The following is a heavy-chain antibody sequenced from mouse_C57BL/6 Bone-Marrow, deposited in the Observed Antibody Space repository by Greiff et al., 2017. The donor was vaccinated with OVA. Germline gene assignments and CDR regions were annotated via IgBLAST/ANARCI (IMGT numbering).Heavy chain of an antibody. Sequence: QVQLKQPGAELVKPGASVKMSCKASGYTFTSYWITWVKQRPGQGLEWIGDIYPGSGSTNYNEKFKSKATLTVDTSSSTAYMQLSSLTSEDSAVYYCARDGSYGSSCRYFDVWGTGTTVTVSS. CDR2: IYPGSGST. D-gene: IGHD1-1*01. CDR3: ARDGSYGSSCRYFDV. V-gene: IGHV1-55*01. J-gene: IGHJ1*03. CDR1: GYTFTSYW.